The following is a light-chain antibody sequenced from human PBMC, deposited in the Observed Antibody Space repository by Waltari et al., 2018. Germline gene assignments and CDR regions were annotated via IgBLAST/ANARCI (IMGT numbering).Light chain of an antibody. CDR2: RNN. V-gene: IGLV10-54*04. CDR3: SAWDSDLRGYV. Sequence: QAGPTQPPSVSKGLRQTATLSCTGNSNNVGNQGAAWLQQHQGQPPKLLSYRNNNRPSGISDRFPASRSGNTASLTITGLQPEDEADYYCSAWDSDLRGYVFGTGTKVTVL. CDR1: SNNVGNQG. J-gene: IGLJ1*01.